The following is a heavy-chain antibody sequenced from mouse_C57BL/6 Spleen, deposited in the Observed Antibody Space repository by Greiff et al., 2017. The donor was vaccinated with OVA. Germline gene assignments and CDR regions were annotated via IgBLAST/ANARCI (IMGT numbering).Heavy chain of an antibody. D-gene: IGHD2-2*01. J-gene: IGHJ4*01. Sequence: EVQLQESGEGLVKPGGSLKLSCAASGFTFSSYAMSWVRQTPEKRLEWVAYISSGGDYIYYADTVKGRFTISRDNARNTLYLQMSSLKSEDTAMYYCTRDGYDYAMDYWGQGTSVTVSS. CDR3: TRDGYDYAMDY. CDR2: ISSGGDYI. CDR1: GFTFSSYA. V-gene: IGHV5-9-1*02.